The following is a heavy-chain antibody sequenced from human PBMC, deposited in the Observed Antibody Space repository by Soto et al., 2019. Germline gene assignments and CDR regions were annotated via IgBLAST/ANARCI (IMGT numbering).Heavy chain of an antibody. CDR2: IYYSGST. J-gene: IGHJ4*02. V-gene: IGHV4-59*01. CDR1: YGSISSYY. D-gene: IGHD4-17*01. CDR3: ARHGFTTRLDY. Sequence: PSQALSLTCPVSYGSISSYYWRWILQPPGKGLEWIGYIYYSGSTNYNPSLKSRVTISVDTSKTQFSLKLSSVTAADSAVYYCARHGFTTRLDYWGQGTLVTVSS.